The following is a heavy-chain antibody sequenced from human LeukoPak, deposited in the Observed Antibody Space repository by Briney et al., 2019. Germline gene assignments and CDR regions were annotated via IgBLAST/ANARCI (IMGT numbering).Heavy chain of an antibody. Sequence: GRSLRLSCAASGLTFSSNVMHWVRQAPGKGLEWVAVISYDGSDKHYADSVKGRFTISRDNSENTLYLQMNSLRPEDTAVYYCARVTAVAGHYWGQGTLVTVSS. D-gene: IGHD6-19*01. CDR2: ISYDGSDK. CDR3: ARVTAVAGHY. CDR1: GLTFSSNV. J-gene: IGHJ4*02. V-gene: IGHV3-30-3*01.